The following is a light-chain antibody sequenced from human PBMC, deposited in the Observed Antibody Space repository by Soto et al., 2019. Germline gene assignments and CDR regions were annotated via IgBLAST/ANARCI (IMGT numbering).Light chain of an antibody. Sequence: QSVLTQPPSVSEAPRQRVTISCSGSSSNIGNNAVNWYQQLPGKAPKLLIYYDDLLPSGVSDRFSGSKSGTSASLAISGLQSEDESDYYCAAWDDSLNGPVFGVGIKLTVL. CDR2: YDD. CDR3: AAWDDSLNGPV. J-gene: IGLJ2*01. CDR1: SSNIGNNA. V-gene: IGLV1-36*01.